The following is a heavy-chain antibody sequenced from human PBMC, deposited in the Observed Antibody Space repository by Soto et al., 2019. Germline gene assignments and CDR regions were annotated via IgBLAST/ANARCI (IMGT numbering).Heavy chain of an antibody. Sequence: VGSLRLSCAASGFTFSNAWINWVRQAPGKGLEWVSAISGSGGSTYYVDSVKGRFTISRDNSKNTLYLQMNSLRAEDTAVYYCAKLVQFDYWGQGTLVTVSS. CDR1: GFTFSNAW. V-gene: IGHV3-23*01. CDR3: AKLVQFDY. J-gene: IGHJ4*02. CDR2: ISGSGGST.